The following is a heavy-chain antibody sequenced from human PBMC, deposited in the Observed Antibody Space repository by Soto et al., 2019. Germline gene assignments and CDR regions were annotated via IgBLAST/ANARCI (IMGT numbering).Heavy chain of an antibody. CDR1: GGTFSSYT. CDR3: ARDVGTTPKVERYMDV. CDR2: IIPILGIA. D-gene: IGHD1-7*01. Sequence: ASVKVSCKASGGTFSSYTISWVRQAPGQGLEWMGRIIPILGIANYAQKFQGRVTITADKSTSTAYMELSSLRSEDTAVYYCARDVGTTPKVERYMDVWGKGTTVTVSS. V-gene: IGHV1-69*04. J-gene: IGHJ6*03.